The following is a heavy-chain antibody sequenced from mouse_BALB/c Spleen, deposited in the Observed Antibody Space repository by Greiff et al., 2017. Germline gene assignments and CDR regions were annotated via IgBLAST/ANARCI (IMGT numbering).Heavy chain of an antibody. V-gene: IGHV5-6-5*01. Sequence: EVKLQESGGGLVKPGGSLKLSCAASGFTFSSYAMSWVRQTPEKRLEWVASISSGGSTYYPDSVKGRFTISRDNARNILYLQMSSLRYEDTAMYYCARAGDGGFAYWGQGTLVTVSA. D-gene: IGHD2-3*01. CDR1: GFTFSSYA. CDR2: ISSGGST. CDR3: ARAGDGGFAY. J-gene: IGHJ3*01.